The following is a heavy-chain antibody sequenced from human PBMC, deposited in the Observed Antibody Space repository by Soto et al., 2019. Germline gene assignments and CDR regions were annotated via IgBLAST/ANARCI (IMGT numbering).Heavy chain of an antibody. V-gene: IGHV3-48*02. CDR3: ARGSDAFDI. J-gene: IGHJ3*02. CDR2: ISSGSAAI. Sequence: EVQLVESGGGLVQPGGSLRLSCAASGFTFSSYSMNWVGQAPGKGLEWVSYISSGSAAIYYADSVKGPFTISSDNAKNSLYLQMNSLRDEDTAVYCCARGSDAFDIWGQGTMITVSS. CDR1: GFTFSSYS.